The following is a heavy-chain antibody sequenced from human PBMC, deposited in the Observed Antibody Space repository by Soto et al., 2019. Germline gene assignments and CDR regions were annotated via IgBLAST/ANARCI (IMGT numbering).Heavy chain of an antibody. V-gene: IGHV1-18*01. Sequence: QGLLVQSGAEVKQPGASVKVSCKASGYSFTTYGISWVRQAPGQGLEWMGWISGYNGDTNNAQKFQDRVTMTIDRSTTTAYLELRSLTSDDTAVYYFAKNGHPPYYYYGMDVWGQGTTVTVSS. D-gene: IGHD2-8*01. CDR2: ISGYNGDT. CDR3: AKNGHPPYYYYGMDV. J-gene: IGHJ6*02. CDR1: GYSFTTYG.